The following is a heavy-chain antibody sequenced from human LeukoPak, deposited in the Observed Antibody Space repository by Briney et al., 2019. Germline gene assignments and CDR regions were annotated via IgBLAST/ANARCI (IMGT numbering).Heavy chain of an antibody. Sequence: SETLSLTCTVSSVSISGYYLSWIRQPPGKGLEWIGYIYYSGRANYNSSLESRVTISVDTSKNQFSLRLSSVSAADTAVYYCARFISRWYFDLWGRGALVTVSS. CDR2: IYYSGRA. CDR1: SVSISGYY. J-gene: IGHJ2*01. CDR3: ARFISRWYFDL. V-gene: IGHV4-59*01. D-gene: IGHD3-16*02.